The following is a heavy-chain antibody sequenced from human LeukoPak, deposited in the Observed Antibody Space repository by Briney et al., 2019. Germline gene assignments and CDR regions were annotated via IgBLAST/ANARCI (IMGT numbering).Heavy chain of an antibody. CDR2: INHSGST. CDR1: GGSFSGYY. D-gene: IGHD3-10*01. V-gene: IGHV4-34*01. J-gene: IGHJ6*03. Sequence: PSETLSLTCAVYGGSFSGYYWSWIRQPPGKGLEWIGEINHSGSTNYNPSLKSRVTISVDTSKNQFSPKLSSVTAADTAVYYCARRGYYYYMDVWGKGTTVTVSS. CDR3: ARRGYYYYMDV.